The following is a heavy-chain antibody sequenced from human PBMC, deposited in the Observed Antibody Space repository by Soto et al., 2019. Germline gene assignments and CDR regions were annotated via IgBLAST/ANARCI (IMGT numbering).Heavy chain of an antibody. CDR2: ISGSGGST. V-gene: IGHV3-23*01. J-gene: IGHJ3*02. CDR3: AKDQWGDFWSGYYRSGAFDI. Sequence: GGSLRLSCAASGFTFSSYAMSWVRQAPGKGLEWVSAISGSGGSTYYADSVKGRFTISRDNSKNTLYLQMNSLRAEDTAVYYCAKDQWGDFWSGYYRSGAFDIWGQGTMVTVSS. D-gene: IGHD3-3*01. CDR1: GFTFSSYA.